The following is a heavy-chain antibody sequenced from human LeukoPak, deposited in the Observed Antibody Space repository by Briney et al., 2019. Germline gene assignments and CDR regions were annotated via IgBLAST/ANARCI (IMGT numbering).Heavy chain of an antibody. J-gene: IGHJ6*02. D-gene: IGHD3-3*01. V-gene: IGHV3-33*08. CDR2: LWYDGSNK. CDR1: GFTFSSYG. CDR3: ARDRQYYDFWSGYYFYYYYGMDV. Sequence: PGRSLRLSCAASGFTFSSYGMHWVRLAPGKGLEWVAVLWYDGSNKYYADSVKGRFTISRDNSKNTLYLQMNSLRAEDTAVYYCARDRQYYDFWSGYYFYYYYGMDVWGQGTTVTVSS.